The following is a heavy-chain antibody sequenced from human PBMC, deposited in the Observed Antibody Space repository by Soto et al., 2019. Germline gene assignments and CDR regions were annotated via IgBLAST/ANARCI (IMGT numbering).Heavy chain of an antibody. J-gene: IGHJ5*02. V-gene: IGHV3-23*01. D-gene: IGHD2-15*01. CDR1: GFTFSSYA. Sequence: GGSLRLSCAPSGFTFSSYAMTWVRQAPGKGLEWVSTFNGNGGLTYYADSVKGRFTISRDNSKNTLYLQMDSLRAEDTEIYYCAKDNSLHWFDPWGQGTLVTVSS. CDR2: FNGNGGLT. CDR3: AKDNSLHWFDP.